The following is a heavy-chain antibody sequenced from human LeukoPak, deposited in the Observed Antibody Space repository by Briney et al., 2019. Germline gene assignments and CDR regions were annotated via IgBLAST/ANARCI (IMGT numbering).Heavy chain of an antibody. Sequence: PSQTLSLTCTVSGGSISSDDYYWSWIRQPAGKGLEWIGRIYTSGSTNYNPSLKSRVTISIDTSKNQFSLKLSSVTAADTAVYYCARDGGRYSGSYYGFDYWGQGTLVTVSS. CDR2: IYTSGST. J-gene: IGHJ4*02. CDR3: ARDGGRYSGSYYGFDY. V-gene: IGHV4-61*02. D-gene: IGHD1-26*01. CDR1: GGSISSDDYY.